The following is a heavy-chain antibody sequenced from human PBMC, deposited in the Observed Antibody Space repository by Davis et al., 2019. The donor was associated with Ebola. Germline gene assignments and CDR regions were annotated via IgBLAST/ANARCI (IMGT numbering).Heavy chain of an antibody. Sequence: GESLKISCAASGFTFSSYWMHWVRQASGKGLEWVGRIRSKANSYATAYAASVKGRFTISRDDSKNTAYLQMNSLKTEDTAVYYCTASSGGSTDYWGQGTLVTVSS. J-gene: IGHJ4*02. V-gene: IGHV3-73*01. CDR3: TASSGGSTDY. CDR2: IRSKANSYAT. CDR1: GFTFSSYW. D-gene: IGHD2-15*01.